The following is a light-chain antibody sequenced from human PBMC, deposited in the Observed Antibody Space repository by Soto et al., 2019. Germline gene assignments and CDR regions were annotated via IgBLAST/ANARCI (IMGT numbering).Light chain of an antibody. J-gene: IGLJ2*01. CDR2: EGS. CDR3: CSYAGSSTLV. Sequence: QSVLTQPASVSGSPGQSITISCTGISSDVGSYNLVSWYQQHPGKAPKLMIYEGSKRPSGVSNRFSGSKSGNTASLTISGLQAEDEADYYCCSYAGSSTLVFGGGTKVTVL. CDR1: SSDVGSYNL. V-gene: IGLV2-23*01.